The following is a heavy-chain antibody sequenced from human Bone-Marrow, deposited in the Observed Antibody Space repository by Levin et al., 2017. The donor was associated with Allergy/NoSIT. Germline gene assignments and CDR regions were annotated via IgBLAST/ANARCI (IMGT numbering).Heavy chain of an antibody. CDR1: GFTVSSNY. CDR3: ARSRFHYDILTGYFDY. Sequence: GESLKISCAASGFTVSSNYMSWVRQAPGKGLEWVSVIYSGGSTYYADSVKGRFTISRDNSKNTLYLQMNSLRAEDTAVYYCARSRFHYDILTGYFDYWGQGTLVTVSS. V-gene: IGHV3-66*01. J-gene: IGHJ4*02. CDR2: IYSGGST. D-gene: IGHD3-9*01.